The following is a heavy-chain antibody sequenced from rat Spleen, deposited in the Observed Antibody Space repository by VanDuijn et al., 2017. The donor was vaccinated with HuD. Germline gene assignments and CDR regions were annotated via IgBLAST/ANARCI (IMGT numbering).Heavy chain of an antibody. Sequence: EVQLVESDGDLVQPGRSLKLSCAASGFTFSDYYMAWVRQAPTKGLEWVATLSYDGDSTYYRDSVKGRFTISRDNAKSTLYLQMDSLRSEDTATYYCARFSPFLYYVMDAWGQGASVTVSS. CDR2: LSYDGDST. D-gene: IGHD3-8*01. CDR3: ARFSPFLYYVMDA. J-gene: IGHJ4*01. V-gene: IGHV5-29*01. CDR1: GFTFSDYY.